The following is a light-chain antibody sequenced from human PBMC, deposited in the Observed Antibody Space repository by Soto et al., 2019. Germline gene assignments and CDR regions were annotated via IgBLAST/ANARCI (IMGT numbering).Light chain of an antibody. J-gene: IGKJ1*01. Sequence: EIVXTQAPAALSKKPGERATLSCRASQSVSSNLAWYQQKPGQAPRLLIYGASTRATGIPARFSGSGSGTEFTLTISSLQSEDFAVYYCQQYNNWPLWTFGQGTKVDIK. CDR1: QSVSSN. V-gene: IGKV3-15*01. CDR3: QQYNNWPLWT. CDR2: GAS.